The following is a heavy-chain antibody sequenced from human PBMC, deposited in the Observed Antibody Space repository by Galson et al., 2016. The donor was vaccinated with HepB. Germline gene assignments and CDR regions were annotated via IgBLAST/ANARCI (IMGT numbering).Heavy chain of an antibody. V-gene: IGHV3-15*01. D-gene: IGHD6-13*01. Sequence: SLRLSCAASGFTFSHAWTSWVRQAPGKGLEWVGRMKSILDGGSTDYAAPVKGRFTISRDDAKNTVYLQMKRLRMDDTATYYCTPLPTGQQPYYFDLWGQGTLVIVSS. CDR3: TPLPTGQQPYYFDL. CDR2: MKSILDGGST. CDR1: GFTFSHAW. J-gene: IGHJ4*02.